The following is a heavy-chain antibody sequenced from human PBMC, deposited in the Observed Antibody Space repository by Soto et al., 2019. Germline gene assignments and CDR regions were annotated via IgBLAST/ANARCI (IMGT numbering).Heavy chain of an antibody. Sequence: QVQLQESGPGLVKPSETLSLTCIVSGASVTTPTYYWTWIRQPPGQGLEWIGYISNSGSTHYNPSLKSRITIPADTTKNQFALKVNFVSAADTAVYYCASRNSGGYWLDPWCQGTLVTVSS. J-gene: IGHJ5*02. CDR3: ASRNSGGYWLDP. CDR1: GASVTTPTYY. D-gene: IGHD2-15*01. V-gene: IGHV4-61*01. CDR2: ISNSGST.